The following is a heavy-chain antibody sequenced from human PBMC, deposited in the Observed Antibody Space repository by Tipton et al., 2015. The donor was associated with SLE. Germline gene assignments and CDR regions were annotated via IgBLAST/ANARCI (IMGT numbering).Heavy chain of an antibody. CDR3: ARGMLTWRGAIIGVDV. CDR1: GGSISGHY. J-gene: IGHJ6*02. D-gene: IGHD2-8*01. V-gene: IGHV4-59*08. CDR2: IYSSGTT. Sequence: TLSLTCTVSGGSISGHYWSWIRQPPGKGLEWIGYIYSSGTTNYNPSLKSRVTISVDPAKNQFSLKLTSVTAADTAVYYCARGMLTWRGAIIGVDVWGQGTTVNVSS.